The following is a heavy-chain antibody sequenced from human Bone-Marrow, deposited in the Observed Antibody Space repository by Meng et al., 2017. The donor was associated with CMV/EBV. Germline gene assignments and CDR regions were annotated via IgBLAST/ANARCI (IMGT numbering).Heavy chain of an antibody. CDR2: ISSSGSTI. V-gene: IGHV3-48*03. CDR1: GFTFSSYE. Sequence: GESLKISCAASGFTFSSYEMNWVRQAPGKGLEWVSYISSSGSTIYYADSVKGRFTISRDNAKNSLYLKMNSLRAEDTAVYYCARDWDYYGSGSGGGAETDAFDIWGQGTMVTVSS. D-gene: IGHD3-10*01. J-gene: IGHJ3*02. CDR3: ARDWDYYGSGSGGGAETDAFDI.